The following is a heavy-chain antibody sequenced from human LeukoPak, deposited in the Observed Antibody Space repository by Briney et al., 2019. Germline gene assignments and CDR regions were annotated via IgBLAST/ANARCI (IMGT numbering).Heavy chain of an antibody. CDR1: GFTFSSYG. V-gene: IGHV3-33*01. J-gene: IGHJ3*02. CDR3: ARAEGYCSGGSCYHDAFDI. CDR2: IWHDGSNK. D-gene: IGHD2-15*01. Sequence: GGSLRLSCAASGFTFSSYGMHWVRQAPGKGLEWVAVIWHDGSNKYYADSVKGRFTISRDNSKNTLYLQMNSLRAEDTAVYYCARAEGYCSGGSCYHDAFDIWGQGTMVTVSS.